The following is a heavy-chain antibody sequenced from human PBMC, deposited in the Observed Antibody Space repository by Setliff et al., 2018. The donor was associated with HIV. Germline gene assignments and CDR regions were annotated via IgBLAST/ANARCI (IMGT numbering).Heavy chain of an antibody. CDR3: ASLFHDTSAPWLYYFDY. D-gene: IGHD3-22*01. Sequence: FTCTVSGGSISSGSHYWSWIRQPAGKGLEWIGLIYTSGRTNYNPSLKSRVTISVNRSKNQFSLNLSSVTAADTALYYCASLFHDTSAPWLYYFDYWGQGTLVTVSS. J-gene: IGHJ4*02. CDR2: IYTSGRT. CDR1: GGSISSGSHY. V-gene: IGHV4-61*02.